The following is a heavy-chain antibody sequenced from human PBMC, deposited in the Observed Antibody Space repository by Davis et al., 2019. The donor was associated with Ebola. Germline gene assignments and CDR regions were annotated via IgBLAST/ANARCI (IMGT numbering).Heavy chain of an antibody. J-gene: IGHJ4*02. D-gene: IGHD4-23*01. Sequence: ASALVSCYASGYTFSSYDVNWVRPATGQGLEWMGWMNPNSGNTGYAQKFQGRVTMTRNTSISTAYMELSSLRSEDTAVYYCARGTRWPGYWGQGTLVT. V-gene: IGHV1-8*01. CDR1: GYTFSSYD. CDR2: MNPNSGNT. CDR3: ARGTRWPGY.